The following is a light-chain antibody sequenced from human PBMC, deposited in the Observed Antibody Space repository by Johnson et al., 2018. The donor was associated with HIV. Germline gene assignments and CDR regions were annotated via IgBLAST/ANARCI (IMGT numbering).Light chain of an antibody. CDR2: ENT. CDR1: SSNIGNNY. J-gene: IGLJ1*01. CDR3: GTWDTSLSAGGV. Sequence: QSVLTQPPSVSAAPGQKVTIYSSGSSSNIGNNYVSWYQHLPGTAPKLLIYENTRRPSGIPDRFSGSKSGTSATLGITGLQTGDEADYYCGTWDTSLSAGGVFGSGTKVTVL. V-gene: IGLV1-51*02.